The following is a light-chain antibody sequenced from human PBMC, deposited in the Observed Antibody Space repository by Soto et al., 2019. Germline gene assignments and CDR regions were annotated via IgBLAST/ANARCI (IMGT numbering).Light chain of an antibody. CDR3: QHYNNYLLT. CDR1: QTISSW. J-gene: IGKJ4*01. V-gene: IGKV1-5*03. CDR2: KAS. Sequence: DIQMTQFPSTLSASVGDTVTITCRASQTISSWLAWYQQKPGKAPKLLIYKASSLESGVPSRFSGSGSGTEFTLTISSLQPDDFATYYCQHYNNYLLTFGGGTKVDIK.